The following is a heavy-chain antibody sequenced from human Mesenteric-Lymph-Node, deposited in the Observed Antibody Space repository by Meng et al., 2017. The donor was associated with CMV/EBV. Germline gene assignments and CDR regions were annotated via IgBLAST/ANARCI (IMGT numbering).Heavy chain of an antibody. CDR3: ARERTLRVVVPAATYLNRAFDI. CDR1: GFTFSDYY. D-gene: IGHD2-2*01. CDR2: LNPDGSAK. J-gene: IGHJ3*02. V-gene: IGHV3-7*01. Sequence: GGSLRLSCAASGFTFSDYYMRWIRQAPGKGLKWVAELNPDGSAKFYVESVKGRFTISRDNAKNSLYLQMNSLRAEDTALYYCARERTLRVVVPAATYLNRAFDIWGQGTMVTVSS.